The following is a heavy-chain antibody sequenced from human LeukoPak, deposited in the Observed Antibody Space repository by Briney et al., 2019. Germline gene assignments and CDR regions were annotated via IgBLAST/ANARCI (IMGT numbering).Heavy chain of an antibody. J-gene: IGHJ4*01. CDR2: ISSSGRTI. CDR3: AKDYGLNQLVFFDS. Sequence: GGSLRLSCAASGFTFSSYALIWVRQATGKGLEWVSGISSSGRTIFYADSVKGRFTISRDNAKNTLYVQMNSLRGEDTAVYYCAKDYGLNQLVFFDSWGQGTLVTVSS. CDR1: GFTFSSYA. V-gene: IGHV3-23*01. D-gene: IGHD2-2*01.